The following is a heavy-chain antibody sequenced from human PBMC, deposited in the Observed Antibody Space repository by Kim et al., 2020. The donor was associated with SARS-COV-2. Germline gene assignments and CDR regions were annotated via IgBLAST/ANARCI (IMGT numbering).Heavy chain of an antibody. V-gene: IGHV4-4*02. J-gene: IGHJ4*02. CDR3: ARSGSSGYYVDY. Sequence: NYNPSLKSRVTISVDKSKNQFSLKLSSVTAADTAVYYCARSGSSGYYVDYWGQGTLVTVSS. D-gene: IGHD3-22*01.